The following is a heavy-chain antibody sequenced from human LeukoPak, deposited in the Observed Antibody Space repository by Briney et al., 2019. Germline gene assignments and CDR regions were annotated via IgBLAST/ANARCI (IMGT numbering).Heavy chain of an antibody. J-gene: IGHJ5*02. V-gene: IGHV3-74*01. D-gene: IGHD2/OR15-2a*01. CDR1: GFTFSSYW. CDR2: INSDGSST. Sequence: GGSLRLSCAASGFTFSSYWMHWVRQAPGKGLVWFSRINSDGSSTIYADSAKGGFTIYRDNAKNTLYLQMDSRRAQDTAVYYCARDIIVLRGFDPWGQGTLVTVSS. CDR3: ARDIIVLRGFDP.